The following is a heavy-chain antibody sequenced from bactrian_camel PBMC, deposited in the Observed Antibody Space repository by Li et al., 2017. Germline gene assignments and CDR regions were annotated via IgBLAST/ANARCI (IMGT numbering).Heavy chain of an antibody. V-gene: IGHV3S55*01. CDR2: LDTHGDI. D-gene: IGHD2*01. Sequence: QVQLVESGGGPVQAGGSLRLSCTASGAIPTKYTYCMAWFRQAPGKEREGVAVLDTHGDIEYADSVKGRFFISRDSAKNTLYLQTNDLKPEDTAMYYCAASFVPIPSAGYCYTSDYWGQGTQVTVS. CDR1: GAIPTKYTYC. J-gene: IGHJ4*01. CDR3: AASFVPIPSAGYCYTSDY.